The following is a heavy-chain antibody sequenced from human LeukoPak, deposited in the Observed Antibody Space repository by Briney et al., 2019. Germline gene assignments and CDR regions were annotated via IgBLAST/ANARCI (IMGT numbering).Heavy chain of an antibody. J-gene: IGHJ4*02. CDR2: TSGSGGST. CDR3: AKVRGIATVYFDY. Sequence: PGGSLRRYGAASRFTSNSLAMRRLPQAPGKGRVWVSATSGSGGSTYYADSVKGRFTISRDNSKNTLYLQMNSLRAEDTAVYYCAKVRGIATVYFDYWGQGTLVTVSS. V-gene: IGHV3-23*01. D-gene: IGHD4-11*01. CDR1: RFTSNSLA.